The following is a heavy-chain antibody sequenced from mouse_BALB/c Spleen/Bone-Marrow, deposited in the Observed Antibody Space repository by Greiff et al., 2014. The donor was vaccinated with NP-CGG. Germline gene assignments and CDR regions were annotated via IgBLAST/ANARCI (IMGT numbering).Heavy chain of an antibody. D-gene: IGHD2-13*01. Sequence: QVQLKESGAELVRPGTSVKVSCKASGYAFTNYLIEWVKQRPGQGLEWIGVINPGSGGTNYNEKFKGKATLTADKSSSTAYMQLSSLTYDDSAVYFCARRDYSFAYWGQGTLVTVSA. CDR2: INPGSGGT. V-gene: IGHV1-54*01. CDR3: ARRDYSFAY. J-gene: IGHJ3*01. CDR1: GYAFTNYL.